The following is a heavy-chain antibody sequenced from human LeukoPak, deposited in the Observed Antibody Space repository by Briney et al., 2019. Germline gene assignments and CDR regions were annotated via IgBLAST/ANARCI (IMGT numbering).Heavy chain of an antibody. CDR1: GGTFSSYA. D-gene: IGHD2-15*01. J-gene: IGHJ4*02. Sequence: SVKVSCKASGGTFSSYAISWVRQAPGQGLEWMGRIIPILGIANYAQKFQGRVTITADKSTSTAYMELSSLRSEDTAVYYCARAKDAVAATGIDYWGQGTLVTVSS. V-gene: IGHV1-69*04. CDR2: IIPILGIA. CDR3: ARAKDAVAATGIDY.